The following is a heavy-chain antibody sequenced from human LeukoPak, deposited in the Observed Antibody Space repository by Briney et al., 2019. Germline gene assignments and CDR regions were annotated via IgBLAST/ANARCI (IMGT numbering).Heavy chain of an antibody. V-gene: IGHV4-39*07. CDR1: GDSISSTTYY. Sequence: PSETLSLTCTVSGDSISSTTYYWGWIRQPPGKGLEWIGTFYYSGSTYYNPSLKSRVTISVDTSKNQFSLKLNSVTAADTAVYYCARGRGSYWSNNWFDPWGQGTLVTVSS. CDR2: FYYSGST. CDR3: ARGRGSYWSNNWFDP. J-gene: IGHJ5*02. D-gene: IGHD1-26*01.